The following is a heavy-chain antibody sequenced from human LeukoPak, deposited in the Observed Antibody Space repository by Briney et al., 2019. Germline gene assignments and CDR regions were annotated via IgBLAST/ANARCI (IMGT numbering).Heavy chain of an antibody. V-gene: IGHV4-34*01. D-gene: IGHD4-23*01. CDR3: ARPYYGGNTQSFDY. CDR1: GGSFSGYY. Sequence: SETLSLPCAVYGGSFSGYYWSWIRQPPGKGLEWIGEINHSGSTNYNPSLKSRVTISVDTSKNQFSLKLSSVTAADTAVYHCARPYYGGNTQSFDYWGQRTLVTVSS. CDR2: INHSGST. J-gene: IGHJ4*02.